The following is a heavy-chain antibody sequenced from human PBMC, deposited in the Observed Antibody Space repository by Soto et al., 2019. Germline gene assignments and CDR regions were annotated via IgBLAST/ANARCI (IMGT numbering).Heavy chain of an antibody. CDR2: ISGSGRST. CDR3: AKEVGYSSGWSEFDY. D-gene: IGHD6-19*01. CDR1: GFTFSSYA. Sequence: EVQLLESGGGLVQPGGSLRLSCAASGFTFSSYAMSWVRQAPGKGLEWVSAISGSGRSTYYADSVKGRFTISRDNSKNPRYLQMNSLRGEDTAVYYGAKEVGYSSGWSEFDYWGQGTLVTVSS. V-gene: IGHV3-23*01. J-gene: IGHJ4*02.